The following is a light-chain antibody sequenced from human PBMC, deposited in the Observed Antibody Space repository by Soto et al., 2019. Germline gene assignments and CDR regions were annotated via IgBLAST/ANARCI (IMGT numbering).Light chain of an antibody. CDR1: QSVGSSY. CDR3: QQYATSPFP. CDR2: GAS. Sequence: EIVLTQSPGSLSLSPGERATLSCRASQSVGSSYLAWYQQKPGQAPRVLIYGASSRATGIPDRFSASGPGTDFTLTISRLEPEDFAVYYCQQYATSPFPFGPGTKVDIK. V-gene: IGKV3-20*01. J-gene: IGKJ3*01.